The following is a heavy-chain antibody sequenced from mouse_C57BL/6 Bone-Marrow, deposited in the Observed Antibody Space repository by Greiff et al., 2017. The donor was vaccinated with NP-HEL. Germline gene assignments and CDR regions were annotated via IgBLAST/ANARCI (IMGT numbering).Heavy chain of an antibody. CDR1: GFTFSSYA. D-gene: IGHD1-1*01. V-gene: IGHV5-9-1*02. CDR2: ISSGGDYI. CDR3: TKNPNYYYGMMDY. Sequence: EVKLEESGEGLVKPGGSLKLSCAASGFTFSSYAMSWVRQTPEKRLEWVAYISSGGDYIYYADTVKGRFTISRDNARNTMYLQISSLKSEDTAMYYCTKNPNYYYGMMDYWGQGTSVTVSS. J-gene: IGHJ4*01.